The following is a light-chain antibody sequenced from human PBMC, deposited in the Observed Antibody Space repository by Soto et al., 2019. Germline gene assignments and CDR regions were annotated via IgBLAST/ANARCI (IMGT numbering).Light chain of an antibody. J-gene: IGKJ4*01. V-gene: IGKV1-8*01. Sequence: AIRMTQSPSSFSASTGDRVTITCRASQGISSYLAWYQQKPGKAPKLLIYAASTLQSGVPSRFSGSGSGTDFTLTISCLQSEDFATYYCQKYYSYPLNCGGGTKGDIK. CDR2: AAS. CDR1: QGISSY. CDR3: QKYYSYPLN.